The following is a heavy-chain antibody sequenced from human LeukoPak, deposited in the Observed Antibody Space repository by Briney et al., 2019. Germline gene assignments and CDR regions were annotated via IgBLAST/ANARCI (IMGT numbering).Heavy chain of an antibody. CDR3: ARDLIRSGTLDY. V-gene: IGHV4-31*03. Sequence: SETLSLTCTVSGGSISSGGYYWSWIRQHPGKGLEWIGYIYYSGSTYYNPSLKSRVIISVDTSENQFSLKLSSVTAADTAVYYCARDLIRSGTLDYWGQGTLVTVSS. CDR1: GGSISSGGYY. D-gene: IGHD3-22*01. J-gene: IGHJ4*02. CDR2: IYYSGST.